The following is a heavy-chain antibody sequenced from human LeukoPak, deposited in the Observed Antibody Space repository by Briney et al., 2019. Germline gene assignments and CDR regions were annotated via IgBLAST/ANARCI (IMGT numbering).Heavy chain of an antibody. CDR3: ARDTSIYSSSYHYMDV. CDR1: GGSISSSSYY. CDR2: IYYSGST. J-gene: IGHJ6*03. Sequence: PSETLSLTCTVSGGSISSSSYYWGWIRQPPGKGLEWIGSIYYSGSTYYNPSLKSRVTISVDTSKNQFSLKLSSVTAADTAVYYCARDTSIYSSSYHYMDVWGKGTTVTVSS. D-gene: IGHD6-13*01. V-gene: IGHV4-39*07.